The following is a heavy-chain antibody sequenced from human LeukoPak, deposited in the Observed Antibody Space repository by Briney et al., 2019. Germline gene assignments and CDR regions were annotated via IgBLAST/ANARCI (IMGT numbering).Heavy chain of an antibody. J-gene: IGHJ4*02. Sequence: PSETLSLTCTVSGGSISSYYWSWIRQPPGKGLEWIGYMYNSGNTNYNPSLRSRVTISEDTSKNQLSLKLRSVTAADTAVYYCAAPIKRDYGDTNLDYWGQGTLVTVSS. CDR3: AAPIKRDYGDTNLDY. V-gene: IGHV4-59*01. CDR2: MYNSGNT. D-gene: IGHD4-17*01. CDR1: GGSISSYY.